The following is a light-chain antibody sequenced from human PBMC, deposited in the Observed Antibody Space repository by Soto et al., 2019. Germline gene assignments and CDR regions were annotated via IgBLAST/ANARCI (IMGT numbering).Light chain of an antibody. CDR1: QSISSSY. V-gene: IGKV3-20*01. CDR3: QHYDKSPPMYT. CDR2: CAS. Sequence: EIVLTQSPGTLSLSPGERATLSCRASQSISSSYLAWYQQKPGRAPRLLIYCASSRAAGIPDRFSGSGSGTDFTLTISRLEPEDFAVYYCQHYDKSPPMYTFGQGTKLEIK. J-gene: IGKJ2*01.